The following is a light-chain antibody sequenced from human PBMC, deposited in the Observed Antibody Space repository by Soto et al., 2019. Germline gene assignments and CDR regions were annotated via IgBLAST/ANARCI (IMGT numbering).Light chain of an antibody. Sequence: DVQLTQSPSSLSASVGDRVTITCRASQNINIYLNWYQHKPGTAPNLLIYGASSLQSGVPSWFSGSGSGTQFTLTISSLQPDDFATYFCQQYNSYWTFGQGTKVDI. V-gene: IGKV1-5*01. CDR2: GAS. CDR1: QNINIY. CDR3: QQYNSYWT. J-gene: IGKJ1*01.